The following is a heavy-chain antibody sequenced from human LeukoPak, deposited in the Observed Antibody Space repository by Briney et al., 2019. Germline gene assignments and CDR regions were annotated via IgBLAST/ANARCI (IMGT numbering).Heavy chain of an antibody. CDR3: ASRSWGSDFDY. J-gene: IGHJ4*02. CDR1: GGSMNNYY. D-gene: IGHD3-16*01. V-gene: IGHV4-59*01. Sequence: SETLSLTCTVSGGSMNNYYWTWIRQPPGKGLEWIGYIYSSGSTNYDPSLKSRFNISVDTSKNQFSLRLSSVTAADTAVYYCASRSWGSDFDYWGQGTLVTVSS. CDR2: IYSSGST.